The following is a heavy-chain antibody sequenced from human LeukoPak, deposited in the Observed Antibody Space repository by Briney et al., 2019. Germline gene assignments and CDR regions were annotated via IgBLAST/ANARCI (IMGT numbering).Heavy chain of an antibody. CDR1: GFTFDKAW. V-gene: IGHV3-15*01. CDR3: AKDRTKYYYDVSGSFDY. J-gene: IGHJ4*02. D-gene: IGHD3-22*01. Sequence: GGSLRLSCAASGFTFDKAWMTWVRQAPGKGLEWVGRIKSKIHGGTIDYAAPVKGRFTISRDDSENTVYLQMNSLRAEDTAVYYCAKDRTKYYYDVSGSFDYWGQGTLVTVSS. CDR2: IKSKIHGGTI.